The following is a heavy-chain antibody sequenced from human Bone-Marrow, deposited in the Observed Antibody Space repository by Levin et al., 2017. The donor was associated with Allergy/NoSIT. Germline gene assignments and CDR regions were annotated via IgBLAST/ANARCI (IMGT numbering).Heavy chain of an antibody. J-gene: IGHJ6*02. D-gene: IGHD2-2*01. Sequence: SGGSLRLSCAASGFTFSGSAMHWVRQASGKGLEWVDRIRSKANSYATAYAASVKGRFTISRDDSKNTAYLQMNSLKTEDTAVYYCTKAWSVPAAMVLSFVSPPKRLRKEEDGMDVWGQGTTVTVSS. V-gene: IGHV3-73*01. CDR2: IRSKANSYAT. CDR1: GFTFSGSA. CDR3: TKAWSVPAAMVLSFVSPPKRLRKEEDGMDV.